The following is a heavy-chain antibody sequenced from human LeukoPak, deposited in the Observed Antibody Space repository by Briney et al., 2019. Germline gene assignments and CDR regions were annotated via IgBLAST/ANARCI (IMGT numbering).Heavy chain of an antibody. J-gene: IGHJ6*03. Sequence: PSQTLSLTCTVSGGSISSGTNYWSWIRQPAGKGLEWIGRIYTSGSTNYNPSLKSRVTISVDTSKNQFSLKLSSVTAADTAVYYCARDGRITGALDYYYYYMDVWGKGTTVTVSS. CDR3: ARDGRITGALDYYYYYMDV. CDR2: IYTSGST. V-gene: IGHV4-61*02. CDR1: GGSISSGTNY. D-gene: IGHD1-20*01.